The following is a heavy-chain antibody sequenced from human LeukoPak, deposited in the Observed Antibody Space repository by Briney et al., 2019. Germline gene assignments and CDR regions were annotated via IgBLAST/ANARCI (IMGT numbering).Heavy chain of an antibody. J-gene: IGHJ4*02. D-gene: IGHD3-22*01. CDR3: ARDFSTISEGYYYDSSGSY. CDR2: IIPIFGTA. Sequence: GASVKVSCKASGGTFSSYAISWVRQAPGQGLEWMGGIIPIFGTANYAQKFQGRVTITADESTSTAYMELSSLRSEDTAVYYCARDFSTISEGYYYDSSGSYWGQGTLVTVSS. V-gene: IGHV1-69*13. CDR1: GGTFSSYA.